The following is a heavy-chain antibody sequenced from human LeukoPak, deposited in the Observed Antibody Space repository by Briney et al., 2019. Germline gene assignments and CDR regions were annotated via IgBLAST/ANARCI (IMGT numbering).Heavy chain of an antibody. V-gene: IGHV3-64*01. J-gene: IGHJ4*02. Sequence: RPGGSLRLSCAASGFTFSSYAMHWVRQTPGKGLEYVSAISTNGGGTYYANSVKGRFTISRDNSKNTLYLQMGSLRAEDMAVYFCARYCNGVTRYSGYDYWGQGTLVTVSS. CDR1: GFTFSSYA. CDR2: ISTNGGGT. D-gene: IGHD2-15*01. CDR3: ARYCNGVTRYSGYDY.